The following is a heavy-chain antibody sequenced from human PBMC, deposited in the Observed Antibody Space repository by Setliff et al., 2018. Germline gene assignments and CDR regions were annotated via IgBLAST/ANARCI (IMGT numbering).Heavy chain of an antibody. D-gene: IGHD1-1*01. Sequence: SETLSLTCNVSGASVSSHYWDWIRQPPGKGLEWIGPISYSGITTYNVSLKSRVSISVDTSKNQLSLTLSSVTAADTAVYYCVREGYSEYFQDWGRGTLVTVSS. V-gene: IGHV4-59*02. CDR1: GASVSSHY. J-gene: IGHJ1*01. CDR3: VREGYSEYFQD. CDR2: ISYSGIT.